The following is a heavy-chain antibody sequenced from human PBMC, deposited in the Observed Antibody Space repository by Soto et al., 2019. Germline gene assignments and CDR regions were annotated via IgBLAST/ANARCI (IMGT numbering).Heavy chain of an antibody. CDR2: IDPSDSYT. CDR3: ARQNDYESWFDP. D-gene: IGHD4-17*01. Sequence: GESLKISCKGSGYSFTSYWISWVRQMPGKGLEWMGRIDPSDSYTNYSPSFQGHVTISADKSISTAYLQWSSLKASDTAMYYCARQNDYESWFDPWGQGTLVTVSS. CDR1: GYSFTSYW. J-gene: IGHJ5*02. V-gene: IGHV5-10-1*01.